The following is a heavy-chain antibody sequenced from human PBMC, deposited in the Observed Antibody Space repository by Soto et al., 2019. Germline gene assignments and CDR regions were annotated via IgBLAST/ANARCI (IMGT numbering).Heavy chain of an antibody. V-gene: IGHV4-39*01. CDR1: GGSINNKSYY. Sequence: SETLSLTCTVSGGSINNKSYYWGWIRQPPGKGLEWIGSIYYSGSTYYNPSLKSRVTISVDTSKNQFSLKLSSLTAADTAVYYCARHQDYYDNSGYFDYWGQGTLVTVSS. D-gene: IGHD3-22*01. CDR3: ARHQDYYDNSGYFDY. J-gene: IGHJ4*02. CDR2: IYYSGST.